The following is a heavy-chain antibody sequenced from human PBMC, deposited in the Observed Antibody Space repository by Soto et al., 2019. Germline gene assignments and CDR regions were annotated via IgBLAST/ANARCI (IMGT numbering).Heavy chain of an antibody. CDR2: ITDSSDTV. Sequence: PSETLRLSCVASGFSFSNYNMNWVRQAPGKGLEWVSYITDSSDTVHYADSVRGRFTISRDNAESSLYLQMNSLRDEDTAVYFCARDFGHGYYLDYWGRGTLVTVSS. CDR1: GFSFSNYN. V-gene: IGHV3-48*02. CDR3: ARDFGHGYYLDY. J-gene: IGHJ4*02. D-gene: IGHD3-3*01.